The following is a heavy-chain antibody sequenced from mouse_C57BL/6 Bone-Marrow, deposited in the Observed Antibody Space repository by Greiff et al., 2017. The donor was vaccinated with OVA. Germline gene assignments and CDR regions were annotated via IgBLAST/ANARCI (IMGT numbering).Heavy chain of an antibody. D-gene: IGHD2-1*01. J-gene: IGHJ4*01. V-gene: IGHV1-50*01. Sequence: QLQQPGAELVKPGASVKLSCKASGYTFTSYWMQWVKQRPGQGLEWIGEIDPSDSYTNYNQKFKGKATLTVDTSSSTAYMQLSSLTSEDSAVYYCARRVTTVYYYAMDYWGQGTSVTVSS. CDR2: IDPSDSYT. CDR1: GYTFTSYW. CDR3: ARRVTTVYYYAMDY.